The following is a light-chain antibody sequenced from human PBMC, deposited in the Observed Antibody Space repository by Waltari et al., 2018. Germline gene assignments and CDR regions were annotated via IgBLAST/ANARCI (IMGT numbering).Light chain of an antibody. CDR3: SSYTSSSTFGV. CDR2: DVS. CDR1: RRDGGGCNY. Sequence: QSALTPPAYVSVSPGQSIPSSCTGTRRDGGGCNYYSLYQQHPGKAPKLCIYDVSKRPSGVSNRFSGSKSGNTASLTISGLQAEDEADYYCSSYTSSSTFGVFGGGTKLTVL. V-gene: IGLV2-14*01. J-gene: IGLJ3*02.